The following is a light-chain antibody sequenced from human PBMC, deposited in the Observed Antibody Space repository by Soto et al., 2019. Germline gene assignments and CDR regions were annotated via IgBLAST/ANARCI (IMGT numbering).Light chain of an antibody. CDR2: RNN. J-gene: IGLJ2*01. V-gene: IGLV1-47*01. CDR1: SSNIGSNY. CDR3: AAWDDSLSVV. Sequence: QSVLTQPHSASGTTGQRVTISCSGSSSNIGSNYVYWYQQLPGTAPKLLIYRNNQRPSVVPDRFSGSKSGTSASLAIGGLRSEDEADYYCAAWDDSLSVVLGGGTKVTVL.